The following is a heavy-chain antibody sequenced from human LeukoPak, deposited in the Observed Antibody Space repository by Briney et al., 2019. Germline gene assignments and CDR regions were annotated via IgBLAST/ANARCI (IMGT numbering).Heavy chain of an antibody. V-gene: IGHV3-30-3*01. D-gene: IGHD3-9*01. J-gene: IGHJ4*02. CDR3: ARGLLSHDILTGYFDY. CDR1: GFAFSSYA. Sequence: GRSLRLSCAASGFAFSSYAMHWVRQAPGKGLEWVAVISYDGRNKYYADSVKGRFTISRDNSKNTLYLQMDSLRTEDTAVYYCARGLLSHDILTGYFDYWGQGTLVTVSS. CDR2: ISYDGRNK.